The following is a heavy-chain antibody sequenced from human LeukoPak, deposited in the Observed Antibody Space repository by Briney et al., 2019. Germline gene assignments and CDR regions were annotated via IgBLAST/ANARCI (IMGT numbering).Heavy chain of an antibody. CDR2: ITGSSGDNT. J-gene: IGHJ4*02. D-gene: IGHD2-21*01. V-gene: IGHV3-23*01. CDR3: AIGHIDSEWLYFDY. Sequence: GGSLRLSCAASGFTFSGYAMGWVRQAPGKGLEWVSSITGSSGDNTYYADSVKGRFTISRDNSKNTLYLRMSSLRAEDTAVYYCAIGHIDSEWLYFDYWGRGTLVTVSS. CDR1: GFTFSGYA.